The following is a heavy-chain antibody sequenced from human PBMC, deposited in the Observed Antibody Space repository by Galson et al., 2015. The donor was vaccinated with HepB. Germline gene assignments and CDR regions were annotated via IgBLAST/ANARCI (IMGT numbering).Heavy chain of an antibody. Sequence: SVKVSCKASGGTFSSYTISWVRQAPGQGLEWMGRIIPILGIANYAQKFQGRVTITADKSTSTAYTELSSLRSEDTAVYYCARALSRGSYYDWYFDLWGRGTLVTVSS. CDR3: ARALSRGSYYDWYFDL. J-gene: IGHJ2*01. D-gene: IGHD3-10*01. CDR1: GGTFSSYT. CDR2: IIPILGIA. V-gene: IGHV1-69*02.